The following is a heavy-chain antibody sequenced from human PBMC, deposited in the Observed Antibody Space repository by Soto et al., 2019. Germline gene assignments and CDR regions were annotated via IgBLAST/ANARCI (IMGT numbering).Heavy chain of an antibody. Sequence: HVQLQQWGAGLLKPSETLSLTCAVYGGSFSGHYWTWIRQAPGKGLEWIGEINDSGSTNYNPSLKSRVTISLVTSKKQFSLKLSSLTAADTAVYYCAMRPWAFDIWGQGTMVTVSS. CDR3: AMRPWAFDI. CDR2: INDSGST. CDR1: GGSFSGHY. V-gene: IGHV4-34*01. J-gene: IGHJ3*02.